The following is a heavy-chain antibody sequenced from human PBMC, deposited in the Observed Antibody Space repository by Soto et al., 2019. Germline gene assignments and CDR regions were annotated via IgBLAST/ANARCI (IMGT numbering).Heavy chain of an antibody. V-gene: IGHV3-30*18. CDR1: GFTFSSYG. CDR3: AKDRWFGEYHSNYYYGMDV. J-gene: IGHJ6*02. D-gene: IGHD3-10*01. Sequence: GGSLRLSCAASGFTFSSYGMHWVRQAPGKGLEWVAVISYDGSNKYYADSVKGRFTISRDNSKNTLYLQMNSLRAEDTAVYYCAKDRWFGEYHSNYYYGMDVWGQGTTVTVSS. CDR2: ISYDGSNK.